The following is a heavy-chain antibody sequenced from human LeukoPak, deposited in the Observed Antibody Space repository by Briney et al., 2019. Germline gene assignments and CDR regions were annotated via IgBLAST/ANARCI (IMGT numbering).Heavy chain of an antibody. Sequence: GGSLRLSCAASGFTFSSYSMNWVRQAPGKGLEWVSSISSSSSYIYYADSVKGRFTISRDNAKNSLYLQMNSLRAEDTALYYCARERVHYYGAFDYWGQGTLVTVSS. CDR2: ISSSSSYI. J-gene: IGHJ4*02. D-gene: IGHD3-10*01. CDR3: ARERVHYYGAFDY. V-gene: IGHV3-21*01. CDR1: GFTFSSYS.